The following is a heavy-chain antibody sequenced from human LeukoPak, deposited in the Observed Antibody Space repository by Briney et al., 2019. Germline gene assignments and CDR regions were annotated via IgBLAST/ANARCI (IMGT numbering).Heavy chain of an antibody. Sequence: GGSLRLSCAASGFTFSSYWMSWVRQAPGEGLEWVANIKQDGSEKYYVDSVEGRFTISRDNAKNSLYLQMNSMRAEDTAVYYCATVTGYSSSFDYWGQGTLVTVSS. V-gene: IGHV3-7*01. J-gene: IGHJ4*02. CDR3: ATVTGYSSSFDY. D-gene: IGHD6-13*01. CDR2: IKQDGSEK. CDR1: GFTFSSYW.